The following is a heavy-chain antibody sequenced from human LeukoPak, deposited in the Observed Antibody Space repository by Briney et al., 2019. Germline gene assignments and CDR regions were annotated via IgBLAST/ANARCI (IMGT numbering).Heavy chain of an antibody. Sequence: ASVKVSCKASGYTFTSYGISWVRQAPGLGLEWMGWISGYNGNTNYAQKLQGRVTMTTDTSTSTAYMGLRSLRSDDTAVYYCARDSQPLLYDYWGQGTLVTVSS. J-gene: IGHJ4*02. CDR3: ARDSQPLLYDY. CDR1: GYTFTSYG. CDR2: ISGYNGNT. V-gene: IGHV1-18*01. D-gene: IGHD2-2*02.